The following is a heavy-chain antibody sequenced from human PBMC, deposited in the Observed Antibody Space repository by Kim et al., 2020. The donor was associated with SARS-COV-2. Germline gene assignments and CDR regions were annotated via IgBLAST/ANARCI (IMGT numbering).Heavy chain of an antibody. V-gene: IGHV4-34*01. CDR3: AREGSSRTDAFDI. Sequence: YNPSLKSRVTISVDTSKNQFSLKLSSVTAADTAVYYCAREGSSRTDAFDIWGQGTMVTVSS. D-gene: IGHD6-13*01. J-gene: IGHJ3*02.